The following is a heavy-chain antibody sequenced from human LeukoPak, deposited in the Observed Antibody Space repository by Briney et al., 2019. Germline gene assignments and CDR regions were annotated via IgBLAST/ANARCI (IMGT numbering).Heavy chain of an antibody. Sequence: GGSLRLSCAASGFTVSSNYMSWVRQAPGEGLEWVSVIYSGGSTYYADSVKGRFTISRDTSKNTLYLQVNSLRAEDTAVYYCARIIAAAGTTGGDYFDYWDQGTLVTVSS. V-gene: IGHV3-53*01. CDR1: GFTVSSNY. CDR2: IYSGGST. J-gene: IGHJ4*02. CDR3: ARIIAAAGTTGGDYFDY. D-gene: IGHD6-13*01.